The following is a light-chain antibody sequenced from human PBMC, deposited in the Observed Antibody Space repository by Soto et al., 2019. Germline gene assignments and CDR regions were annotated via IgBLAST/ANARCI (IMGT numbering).Light chain of an antibody. CDR3: QQYNSYSET. Sequence: DIQMTQSPSTLSASVGDRVTITCRASRSISSWLAWYQQKPGKAPKLLIFDASTLASGVPSRFSGSGSGTEFTLTISSLQPDDSATYYCQQYNSYSETFGQGTKVDIK. CDR2: DAS. CDR1: RSISSW. V-gene: IGKV1-5*01. J-gene: IGKJ1*01.